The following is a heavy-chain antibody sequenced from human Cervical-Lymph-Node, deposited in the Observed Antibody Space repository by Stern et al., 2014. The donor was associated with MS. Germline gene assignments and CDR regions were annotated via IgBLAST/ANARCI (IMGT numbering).Heavy chain of an antibody. V-gene: IGHV1-18*01. CDR3: ARDDYGTYYGLDV. D-gene: IGHD4-17*01. Sequence: QVQLVQSGAEVKKPGASVKVSCTASGYSFIIYGMSWVRQAPGQGLEWMGWISTYKGDTNYAQKFQGRLTMTTDTSTSTAYMELRNLRSDDTAVYYCARDDYGTYYGLDVWGLGTPVTVS. CDR2: ISTYKGDT. CDR1: GYSFIIYG. J-gene: IGHJ6*02.